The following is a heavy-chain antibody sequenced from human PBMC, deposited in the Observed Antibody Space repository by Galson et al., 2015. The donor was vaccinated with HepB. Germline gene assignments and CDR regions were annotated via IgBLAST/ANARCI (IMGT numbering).Heavy chain of an antibody. D-gene: IGHD2-15*01. V-gene: IGHV3-23*01. CDR1: GFIFSSYA. J-gene: IGHJ4*02. CDR2: IGSSGDST. Sequence: SLRLSCAASGFIFSSYAMSWVRQAPGKGLEWVSAIGSSGDSTYHADSVKGRFIISRDNSKNTLSLQMNGLRVEDTAVYYCARQIGPCAGGSCYFDYWGQGTLVTVSS. CDR3: ARQIGPCAGGSCYFDY.